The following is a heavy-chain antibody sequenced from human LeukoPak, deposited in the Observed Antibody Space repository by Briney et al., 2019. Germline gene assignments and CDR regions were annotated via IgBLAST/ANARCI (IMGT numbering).Heavy chain of an antibody. Sequence: GASVKVSCKASGYTFTSYGISWVRQAPGQGLEWMGWISAYNGNTNYAQKLQGRVTMTTDTSTSTAYMELRSLRSDGTAVYYCARDLRAVPRGVGLGYWGQGTLVTVSS. CDR3: ARDLRAVPRGVGLGY. CDR2: ISAYNGNT. J-gene: IGHJ4*02. D-gene: IGHD1-26*01. CDR1: GYTFTSYG. V-gene: IGHV1-18*01.